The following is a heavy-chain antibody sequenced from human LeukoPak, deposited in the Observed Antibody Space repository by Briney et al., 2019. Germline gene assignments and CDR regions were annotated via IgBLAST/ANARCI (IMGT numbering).Heavy chain of an antibody. Sequence: SETLSLTCAVYGGSFSGYYWSWIRQPPGKGLEWIGEINHSGSTNYNPSLKSRVTISVDTSKNQFSLEPSSVTAADTAVYYCAVLPGAAAGSIDYWGQGTLVTVSS. J-gene: IGHJ4*02. D-gene: IGHD6-13*01. CDR2: INHSGST. V-gene: IGHV4-34*01. CDR1: GGSFSGYY. CDR3: AVLPGAAAGSIDY.